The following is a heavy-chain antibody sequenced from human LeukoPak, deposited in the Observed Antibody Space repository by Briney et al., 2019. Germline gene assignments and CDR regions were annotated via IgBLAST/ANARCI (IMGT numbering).Heavy chain of an antibody. Sequence: GESRKISCKGSGYSFTNYWIGWVRQMPGKGLEWMGIISPGDSDTRYSPSFQGQVTISADKSISTAYLQWSSLKASDTAMYYCARRYCGGDCYSWYFDYWGQGTLVTVSS. CDR1: GYSFTNYW. CDR2: ISPGDSDT. J-gene: IGHJ4*02. D-gene: IGHD2-21*02. CDR3: ARRYCGGDCYSWYFDY. V-gene: IGHV5-51*01.